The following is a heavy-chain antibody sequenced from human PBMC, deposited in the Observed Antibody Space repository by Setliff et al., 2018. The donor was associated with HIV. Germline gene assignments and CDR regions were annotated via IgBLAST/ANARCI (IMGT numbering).Heavy chain of an antibody. CDR2: INQDGREK. V-gene: IGHV3-7*01. D-gene: IGHD6-13*01. CDR3: ARDLPGMAP. J-gene: IGHJ5*02. Sequence: GGSLRLSCEASGFTFSKYWMSWVRQAPGKGLEWVANINQDGREKYYVDSLKGRLTISRDNAKNSLYLQMNSLRAEDSAVYYCARDLPGMAPWGQGTLVTVSS. CDR1: GFTFSKYW.